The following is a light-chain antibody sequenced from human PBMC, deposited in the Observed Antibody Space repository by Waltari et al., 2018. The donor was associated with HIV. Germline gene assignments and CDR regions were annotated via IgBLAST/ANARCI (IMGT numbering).Light chain of an antibody. Sequence: EIVLTQSPATLSLSPGERATLSCRASQSVGSYLGWYQQKPGQAPRLLIYDASNRATVIPARFSGSGSGTDFTLTISSLEPEDFAVYYCQQRSNWPLTFGGGTKVEIK. CDR3: QQRSNWPLT. CDR1: QSVGSY. V-gene: IGKV3-11*01. CDR2: DAS. J-gene: IGKJ4*01.